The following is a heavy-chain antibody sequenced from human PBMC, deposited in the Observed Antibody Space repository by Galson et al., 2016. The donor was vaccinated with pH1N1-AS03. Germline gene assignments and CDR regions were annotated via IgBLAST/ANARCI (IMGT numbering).Heavy chain of an antibody. V-gene: IGHV4-34*01. J-gene: IGHJ4*02. CDR3: AKASNDDIWGSYRSVKY. CDR1: GLEFSYFW. Sequence: LRLSCAASGLEFSYFWMTWVRQAPGKGLEWIGEINYYGTPSYNPSLRGRATLSLDTSKNHCSLDLTSVTAADTAVYYCAKASNDDIWGSYRSVKYWGQGSRVTVSS. D-gene: IGHD3-16*02. CDR2: INYYGTP.